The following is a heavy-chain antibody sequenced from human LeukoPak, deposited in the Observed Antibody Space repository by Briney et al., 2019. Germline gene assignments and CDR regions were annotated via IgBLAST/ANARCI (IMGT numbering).Heavy chain of an antibody. CDR2: ISSSSSYT. D-gene: IGHD4-23*01. CDR1: GFTFRSYS. J-gene: IGHJ4*02. V-gene: IGHV3-21*01. CDR3: ARENSERGGKVPFDY. Sequence: GGSLSLSCAASGFTFRSYSMNWVRLAPGQGLEWVSSISSSSSYTYYSDSGQGPITIARDNAKNSLYLQMNSLRAEDTAVYYGARENSERGGKVPFDYWGQGTLVTVSS.